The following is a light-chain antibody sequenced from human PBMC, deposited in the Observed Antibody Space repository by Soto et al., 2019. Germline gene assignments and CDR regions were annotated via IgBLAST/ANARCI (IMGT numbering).Light chain of an antibody. CDR2: DAA. Sequence: GDRVTITCRASQYIHNYLAWYQQKPGEAPKLLIYDAANLESGVPSRFSGSGTGTEFTLTISSLQPDDFANHYCQQSNNYPWTFGQGTRVEI. CDR1: QYIHNY. CDR3: QQSNNYPWT. V-gene: IGKV1-5*03. J-gene: IGKJ1*01.